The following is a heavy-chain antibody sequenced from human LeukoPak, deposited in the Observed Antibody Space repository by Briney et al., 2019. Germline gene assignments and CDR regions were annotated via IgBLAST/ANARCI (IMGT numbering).Heavy chain of an antibody. CDR2: IYSKSDGGTT. D-gene: IGHD3-16*01. CDR3: TTDRLSGGGFDN. CDR1: GFTFSNAW. J-gene: IGHJ4*02. V-gene: IGHV3-15*01. Sequence: GGSLRLSCAASGFTFSNAWMSWVRQAPGKGLEWVGRIYSKSDGGTTDCAAPVKGRFTISRDDSKNTLYLQMNSLKTGDTAVYYCTTDRLSGGGFDNWGQGTLVTVSS.